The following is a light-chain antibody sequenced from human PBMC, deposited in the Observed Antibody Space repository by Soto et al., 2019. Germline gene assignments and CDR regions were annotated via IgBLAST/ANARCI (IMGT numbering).Light chain of an antibody. CDR3: SSFTSSTTPHVV. CDR1: DSDVGGYNY. J-gene: IGLJ2*01. V-gene: IGLV2-14*01. CDR2: GVS. Sequence: QSALTQPASVSGSPGQSITISCTGTDSDVGGYNYVSWYQQHPGKAPKLMIYGVSNRPSGVSNRFFGSKSGNTASLTISGLQADDEANYYCSSFTSSTTPHVVFGGGTKLTVL.